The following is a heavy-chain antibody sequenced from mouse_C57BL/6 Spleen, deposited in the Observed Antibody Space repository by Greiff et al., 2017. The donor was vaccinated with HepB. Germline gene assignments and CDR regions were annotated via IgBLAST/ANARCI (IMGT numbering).Heavy chain of an antibody. CDR2: INYDGSST. V-gene: IGHV5-16*01. J-gene: IGHJ3*01. Sequence: EVKVVESEGGLVQPGSSMKLSCTASGFTFSDYYMAWVRQVPEKGLEWVANINYDGSSTYYLDSLKSRFIISRDNAKNILYLQMSSLKSEDTATYYCARENYDGPWFAYWGQGTLVTVSA. D-gene: IGHD2-4*01. CDR1: GFTFSDYY. CDR3: ARENYDGPWFAY.